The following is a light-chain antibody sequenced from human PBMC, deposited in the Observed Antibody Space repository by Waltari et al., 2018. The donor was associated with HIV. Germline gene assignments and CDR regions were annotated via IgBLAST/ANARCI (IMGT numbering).Light chain of an antibody. J-gene: IGKJ4*01. V-gene: IGKV1-NL1*01. Sequence: DIQMTQLPSSLSASVGDRVTISCRATQDINSVSWYQQRPGEVPKLLVYGGFIRQRGVASRITGSGSGTDFSLTISSLQPEDFATYFCHQYFSDPFSFGGGTKVEI. CDR1: QDINS. CDR2: GGF. CDR3: HQYFSDPFS.